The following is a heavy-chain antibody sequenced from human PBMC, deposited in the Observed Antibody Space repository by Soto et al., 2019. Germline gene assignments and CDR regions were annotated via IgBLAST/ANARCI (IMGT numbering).Heavy chain of an antibody. CDR1: GGSISSYY. V-gene: IGHV4-59*01. Sequence: PSETLSLTCTVSGGSISSYYWSWIRQPPGKGLEWIGYIYYSGSTNYNPSLKSRVTISVDTSKNQFSLKLSSVTAADTAVYYCARDIVSPNYYYYYYGMDVWGQGNTVTVS. CDR3: ARDIVSPNYYYYYYGMDV. D-gene: IGHD2-21*01. CDR2: IYYSGST. J-gene: IGHJ6*02.